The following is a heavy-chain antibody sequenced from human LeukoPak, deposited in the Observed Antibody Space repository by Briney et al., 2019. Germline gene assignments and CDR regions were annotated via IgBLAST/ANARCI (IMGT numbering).Heavy chain of an antibody. V-gene: IGHV3-23*01. CDR1: GFTFTSYA. Sequence: PGGSLRLSCAASGFTFTSYAMNWVRQAPGKGLEWVSTISGSGGSTYYADSVKGRFTISRDNSKNTLYLQMNSLRAEDTAVYYCAKIGIGHWFDPWGQGTLVTVSS. CDR2: ISGSGGST. D-gene: IGHD3-10*01. J-gene: IGHJ5*02. CDR3: AKIGIGHWFDP.